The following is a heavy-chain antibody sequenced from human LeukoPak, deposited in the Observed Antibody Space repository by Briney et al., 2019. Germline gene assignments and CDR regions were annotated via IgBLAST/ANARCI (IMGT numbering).Heavy chain of an antibody. CDR1: GGSFSGYY. J-gene: IGHJ3*02. CDR3: ARGSPRKRTMVRGVITEKVNAFDI. Sequence: PSETLSLTCAVYGGSFSGYYWSWIRQPPGNGLEWIGEINHSGSTNYNPSLKSRVTISVDTSKNQFSLKLSSVTAADTAVYYCARGSPRKRTMVRGVITEKVNAFDIWGQGTMVTVSS. D-gene: IGHD3-10*01. CDR2: INHSGST. V-gene: IGHV4-34*01.